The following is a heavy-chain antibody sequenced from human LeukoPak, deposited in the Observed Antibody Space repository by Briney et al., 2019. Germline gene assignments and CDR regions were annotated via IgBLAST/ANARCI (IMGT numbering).Heavy chain of an antibody. Sequence: GGSLRLSCAASGFTFSDYYMNWIRQAPGEGLEWVSYISSSGSYTDYADSVKGRFTISRDDAKDSLYLQMDSLTAEDTAVYYCARDRDGSTSWEYYFDYWGQGTLVTVSS. J-gene: IGHJ4*02. CDR1: GFTFSDYY. CDR3: ARDRDGSTSWEYYFDY. CDR2: ISSSGSYT. D-gene: IGHD2-2*01. V-gene: IGHV3-11*06.